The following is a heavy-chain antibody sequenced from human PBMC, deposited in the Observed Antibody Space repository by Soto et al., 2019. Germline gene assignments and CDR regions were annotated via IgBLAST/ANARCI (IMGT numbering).Heavy chain of an antibody. CDR3: ARVGVVTAMDYFDY. D-gene: IGHD2-21*02. J-gene: IGHJ4*02. CDR2: IYYSGST. CDR1: GGSISSGGYY. V-gene: IGHV4-31*03. Sequence: PSETLSLTCTASGGSISSGGYYWSWIRQHPGKGLEWIGYIYYSGSTYYNPSLKSRVTISVDTSKNQFSLKLSSVTAADTAVYYCARVGVVTAMDYFDYWGQGTLVTVSS.